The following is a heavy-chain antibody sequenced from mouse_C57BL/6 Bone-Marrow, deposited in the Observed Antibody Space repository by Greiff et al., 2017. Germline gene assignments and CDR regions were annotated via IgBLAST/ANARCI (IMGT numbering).Heavy chain of an antibody. CDR1: GYTFTSYW. V-gene: IGHV1-61*01. J-gene: IGHJ3*01. D-gene: IGHD1-1*01. CDR3: AREVYGSSGFAY. Sequence: QVHVKQPGAELVRPGSSVKLSCKASGYTFTSYWMDWAKQRPGQGLEWIGNIYPSDSETHYNQKFKDKATLTVDKSSSTAYMQLSSLTSEDSAVYYCAREVYGSSGFAYWGQGTLVTVSA. CDR2: IYPSDSET.